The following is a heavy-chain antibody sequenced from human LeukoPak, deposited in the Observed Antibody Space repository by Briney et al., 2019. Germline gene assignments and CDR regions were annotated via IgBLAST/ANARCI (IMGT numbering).Heavy chain of an antibody. CDR2: IYSGGST. CDR1: GFTVSSNY. Sequence: GGSLRLSCAASGFTVSSNYMSWVRQAPGMGLEWVSVIYSGGSTYYADSVKGRFTISRDNSKNTLYLQMNSLRAEDTAVYYCARTEWELLVSDYWGQGTLVTVSS. CDR3: ARTEWELLVSDY. D-gene: IGHD1-26*01. V-gene: IGHV3-53*01. J-gene: IGHJ4*02.